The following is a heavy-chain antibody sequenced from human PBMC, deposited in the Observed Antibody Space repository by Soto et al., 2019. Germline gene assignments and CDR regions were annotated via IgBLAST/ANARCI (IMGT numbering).Heavy chain of an antibody. CDR3: ARGIPFASFDP. J-gene: IGHJ5*02. D-gene: IGHD3-16*01. Sequence: PSETLSLTCTASGGSMTAYYWSWIRRPTGKRLEWIGYIYDSGNTNYNPSLNIRVTISVDPSQNQFSLKLSSVTAADTVVYYCARGIPFASFDPWGQGTLVTVSS. CDR1: GGSMTAYY. CDR2: IYDSGNT. V-gene: IGHV4-59*01.